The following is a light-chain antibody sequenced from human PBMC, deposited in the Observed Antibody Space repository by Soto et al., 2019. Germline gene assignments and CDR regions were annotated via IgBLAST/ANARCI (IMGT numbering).Light chain of an antibody. Sequence: DIQMTQSPSSLSASVGDRVTITCQASQDINNYLNWYQQKPGKAPKLLIYVASNLETGVPSRFSGSGSGTDFTFTVSSLQPEDIATYYCQQYGSLPYTFGQGTKLEIK. CDR2: VAS. J-gene: IGKJ2*01. V-gene: IGKV1-33*01. CDR1: QDINNY. CDR3: QQYGSLPYT.